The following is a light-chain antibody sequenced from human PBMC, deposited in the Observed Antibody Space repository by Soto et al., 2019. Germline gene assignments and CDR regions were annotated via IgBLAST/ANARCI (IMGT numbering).Light chain of an antibody. Sequence: EIVLTHSPGTLSLSPGERATLSCSPSQRVSSSYLAWYQQKPGQAPRLLIYGASSRATGIPDRFSGSGSGTDFTLTISRLEPEDFAVYYCQQYGSSRALTFGGGTKVDIK. CDR1: QRVSSSY. V-gene: IGKV3-20*01. CDR2: GAS. J-gene: IGKJ4*01. CDR3: QQYGSSRALT.